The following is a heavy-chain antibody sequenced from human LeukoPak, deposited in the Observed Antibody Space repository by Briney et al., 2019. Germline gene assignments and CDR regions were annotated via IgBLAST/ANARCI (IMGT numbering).Heavy chain of an antibody. D-gene: IGHD3-16*01. CDR2: IYVAGTT. J-gene: IGHJ4*02. CDR1: GFTVSRDY. Sequence: GGSLRLSCAVSGFTVSRDYVSWVRQAPGKGLEWVSTIYVAGTTDYGDSVKGRFTISRDNSKKTVFLQMSSLRAEDTALYYCARGLGATFYHYWGQGTLVTVSP. CDR3: ARGLGATFYHY. V-gene: IGHV3-66*01.